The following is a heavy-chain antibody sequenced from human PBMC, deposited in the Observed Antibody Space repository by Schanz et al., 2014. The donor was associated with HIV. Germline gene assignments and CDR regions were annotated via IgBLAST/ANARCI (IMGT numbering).Heavy chain of an antibody. V-gene: IGHV3-9*01. D-gene: IGHD3-10*01. CDR3: AKDISSHYGSGSYYDY. CDR1: GFIFDDYA. CDR2: ISWISGRI. Sequence: EVQLVESGGGLVQPGRSLRLSCAASGFIFDDYAMHWVRQAPGKGLEWVSGISWISGRIGYADSVKGRFTISRDNAKNSLYLQMNSLRAEDTALYYCAKDISSHYGSGSYYDYWGQGTLVTVSS. J-gene: IGHJ4*02.